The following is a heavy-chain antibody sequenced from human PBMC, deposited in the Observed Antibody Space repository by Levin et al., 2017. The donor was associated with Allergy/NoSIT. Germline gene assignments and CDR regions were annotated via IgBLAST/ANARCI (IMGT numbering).Heavy chain of an antibody. CDR3: ARDGSGSYYAH. CDR2: IKQDGSEK. Sequence: HGESLKISCAVSGFTLSSYWMSWVRQAPGKGLEWVANIKQDGSEKNYVDSVKGRFTISRDNAKNSLYLQMNSLRAEDTAVYYCARDGSGSYYAHWGQGTLVTVSS. CDR1: GFTLSSYW. J-gene: IGHJ4*02. D-gene: IGHD1-26*01. V-gene: IGHV3-7*01.